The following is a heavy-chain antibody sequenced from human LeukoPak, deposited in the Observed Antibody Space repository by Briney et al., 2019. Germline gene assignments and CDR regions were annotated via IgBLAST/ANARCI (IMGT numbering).Heavy chain of an antibody. V-gene: IGHV4-59*08. CDR1: GGSISSYY. Sequence: SETLSLTCTVSGGSISSYYWSWIRQPPGKGLEWIGYIYYSGSTNYNPSLKSRVTISVDTSKNQFSLKLSSVTAADTAVYYCARHVGNLVRGVFSYYFDYWGQRTLVTVSS. D-gene: IGHD3-10*01. J-gene: IGHJ4*02. CDR2: IYYSGST. CDR3: ARHVGNLVRGVFSYYFDY.